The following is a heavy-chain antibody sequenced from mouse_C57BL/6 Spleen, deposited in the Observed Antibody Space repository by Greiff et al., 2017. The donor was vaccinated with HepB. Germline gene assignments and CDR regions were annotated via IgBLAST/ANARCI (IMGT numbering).Heavy chain of an antibody. CDR3: ARRGNWDGFAY. CDR2: ISSGGSYT. D-gene: IGHD4-1*01. CDR1: GFTFSSYG. Sequence: EVKLVESGGDLVKPGGSLKLSCAASGFTFSSYGMSWVRQTPDKRLEWVATISSGGSYTYYPDSVKGRFTISRDNAKNTLYLQMSSLKSEDTAMYYRARRGNWDGFAYWGQGTLVTVSA. J-gene: IGHJ3*01. V-gene: IGHV5-6*02.